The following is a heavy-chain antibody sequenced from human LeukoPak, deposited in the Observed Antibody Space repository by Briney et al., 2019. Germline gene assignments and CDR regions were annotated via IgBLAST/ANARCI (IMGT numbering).Heavy chain of an antibody. J-gene: IGHJ2*01. CDR1: GVSFMTSA. CDR2: ITVSGGGT. CDR3: AKEGTMTPGGLYWYFDL. V-gene: IGHV3-23*01. D-gene: IGHD3-10*01. Sequence: GGSLRLSCEASGVSFMTSAMSWVRQAPGKGLEWVSSITVSGGGTYYGDSVKGRLTISRDNSKNTLFLQMNGLGVEDTAIYYCAKEGTMTPGGLYWYFDLWGRGTLVTVSS.